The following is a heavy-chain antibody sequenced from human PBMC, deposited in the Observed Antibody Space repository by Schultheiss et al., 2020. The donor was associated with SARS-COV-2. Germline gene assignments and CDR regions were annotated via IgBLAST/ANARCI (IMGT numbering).Heavy chain of an antibody. CDR1: GFTFSSYA. CDR2: IWYDGSNK. CDR3: ARERGGGDYYFDY. V-gene: IGHV3-33*08. J-gene: IGHJ4*02. Sequence: GGSLRLSCAASGFTFSSYAMSWVRQAPGKGLEWVAVIWYDGSNKYYADSVKGRFTISRDNAKNSLHLQMHNLRPEDTAVYYCARERGGGDYYFDYWGQGTLVTVSS. D-gene: IGHD4-17*01.